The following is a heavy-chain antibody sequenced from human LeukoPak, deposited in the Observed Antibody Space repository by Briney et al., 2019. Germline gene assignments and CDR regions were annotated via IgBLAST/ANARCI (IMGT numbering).Heavy chain of an antibody. CDR2: IESDESIR. V-gene: IGHV3-30*02. J-gene: IGHJ5*02. CDR1: GLTFRRYG. D-gene: IGHD1-26*01. Sequence: GGSLGLSCAASGLTFRRYGMHWVRQTPGKGLEWVAFIESDESIRQYADLVKGRFTISRDNSKNMLYLQMNSLTTEDTAMYYCTKNAGRREGWFDPWGQETLVTVSS. CDR3: TKNAGRREGWFDP.